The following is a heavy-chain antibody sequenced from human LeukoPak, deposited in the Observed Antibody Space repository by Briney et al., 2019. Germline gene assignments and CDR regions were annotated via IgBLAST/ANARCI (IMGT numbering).Heavy chain of an antibody. CDR2: ISSSGSTI. V-gene: IGHV3-48*03. CDR1: GFTFSSYE. Sequence: GGSLRLYCAASGFTFSSYEMNWVRQAPGKGLEWVSYISSSGSTIYYADSVKGRFTISRDNAKNSLYLQMNSLRAEDPAVYYCARHRTASDYWGQGTLVTVSS. J-gene: IGHJ4*02. CDR3: ARHRTASDY. D-gene: IGHD3-16*02.